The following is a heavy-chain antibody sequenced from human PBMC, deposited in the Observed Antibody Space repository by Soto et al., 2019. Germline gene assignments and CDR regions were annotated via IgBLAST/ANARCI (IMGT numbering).Heavy chain of an antibody. Sequence: WGSLRLSCVPSVFTFSSYSMNWVRQAPGKGLDWVANIKEDGSEKYYVDSVKGRFTISRDNAKNSLYLQMNSLRAEDTAVYYCARDQPPLRYFDWLSDYYGMDVWGQGTTVTVSS. CDR3: ARDQPPLRYFDWLSDYYGMDV. J-gene: IGHJ6*01. CDR2: IKEDGSEK. CDR1: VFTFSSYS. D-gene: IGHD3-9*01. V-gene: IGHV3-7*03.